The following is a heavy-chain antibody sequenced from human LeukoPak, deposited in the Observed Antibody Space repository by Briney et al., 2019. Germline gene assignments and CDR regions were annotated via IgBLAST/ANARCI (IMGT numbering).Heavy chain of an antibody. CDR1: GMSLSATGVA. D-gene: IGHD3-10*01. CDR2: IYWNGDK. Sequence: GSGPTLVKPTETLTLTCSFSGMSLSATGVAVGWIRQPPGKAPEWLALIYWNGDKRYSPSLKSRLTISKDTSKDQVVLAMSNMDPVDTGTYYCAHSRPAIITAVNRYFDYWGQGTLVTVSS. V-gene: IGHV2-5*01. J-gene: IGHJ4*02. CDR3: AHSRPAIITAVNRYFDY.